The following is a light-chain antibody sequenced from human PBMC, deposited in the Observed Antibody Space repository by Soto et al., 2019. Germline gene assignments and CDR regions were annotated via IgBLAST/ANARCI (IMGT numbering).Light chain of an antibody. CDR3: HQYHTSSIT. V-gene: IGKV1-5*01. CDR1: QGLNND. Sequence: IQMTQSPSTLSASVGDRVTMTCRASQGLNNDLAWYQQKPGKAPNLLIYDASTLERGVPSRFSGTGSGTEFTLTISSLQPDDFACYYCHQYHTSSITFAQGTRLEIK. CDR2: DAS. J-gene: IGKJ5*01.